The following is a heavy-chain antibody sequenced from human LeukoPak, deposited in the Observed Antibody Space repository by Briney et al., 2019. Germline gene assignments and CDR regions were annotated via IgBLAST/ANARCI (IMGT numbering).Heavy chain of an antibody. D-gene: IGHD2-2*01. V-gene: IGHV4-59*01. CDR2: IYYSGST. CDR3: ARLRGSSTSHMDV. CDR1: GGSISSYY. Sequence: SETLSLTCTVSGGSISSYYWSWIRQPPGKGLEWIGYIYYSGSTNYNPSLKSRVTISVDTSKNQFSLKLSSVTAADTAVYYCARLRGSSTSHMDVWGKGTTATVSS. J-gene: IGHJ6*03.